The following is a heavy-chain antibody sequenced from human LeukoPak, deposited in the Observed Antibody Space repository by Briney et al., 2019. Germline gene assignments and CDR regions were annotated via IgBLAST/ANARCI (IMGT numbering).Heavy chain of an antibody. Sequence: ASVRVSCKASGYTFTGYDINWVRQATGQGLEWMGWMNPNTGDTGYAQKFQGRVTVTRNSSIDTAYMELSGLRSEDTAVYYCTRGSLSGSPRDYWGQETRRTVSS. CDR3: TRGSLSGSPRDY. J-gene: IGHJ4*02. V-gene: IGHV1-8*01. CDR2: MNPNTGDT. CDR1: GYTFTGYD. D-gene: IGHD1-26*01.